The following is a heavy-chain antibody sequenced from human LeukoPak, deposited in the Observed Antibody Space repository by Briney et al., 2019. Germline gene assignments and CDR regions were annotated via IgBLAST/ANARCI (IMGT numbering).Heavy chain of an antibody. Sequence: SETLSLTCTVSGGSISSYYWSWIRQPAGKGLEWIGRIYTSASTNYNPSLKSRVTMSVDTSKNQFSLKLSSVTAADTAVYYCARVPRYCSGGSCYSGNYFDYWGQGTLVTVSS. CDR1: GGSISSYY. CDR3: ARVPRYCSGGSCYSGNYFDY. J-gene: IGHJ4*02. D-gene: IGHD2-15*01. CDR2: IYTSAST. V-gene: IGHV4-4*07.